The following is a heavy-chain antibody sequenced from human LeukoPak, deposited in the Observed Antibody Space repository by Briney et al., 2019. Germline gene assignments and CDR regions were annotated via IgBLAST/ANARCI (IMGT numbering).Heavy chain of an antibody. Sequence: PGGSLRLSCAASGFTFSSYAMSWVRQAPGKGLEWVSAISGSGGSTYYADSVKGRFTISRDNSKNTLYLQVNSLRAEDTAVYYCARVYYYDSSGYFGYWGQGTLVTVSS. V-gene: IGHV3-23*01. CDR1: GFTFSSYA. D-gene: IGHD3-22*01. CDR3: ARVYYYDSSGYFGY. J-gene: IGHJ4*02. CDR2: ISGSGGST.